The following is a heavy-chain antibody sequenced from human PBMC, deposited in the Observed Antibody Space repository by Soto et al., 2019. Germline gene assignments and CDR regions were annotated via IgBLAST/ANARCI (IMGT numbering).Heavy chain of an antibody. CDR2: ISYDGSNK. J-gene: IGHJ4*02. V-gene: IGHV3-30*18. D-gene: IGHD6-6*01. CDR1: GFTFSSYG. CDR3: AKGMRQLAQYYFDY. Sequence: PGGSLRLSCAASGFTFSSYGMHWVRQAPGKGLEWVAVISYDGSNKYYADSVKGRFTISRDNSKNTLYLQMNSLRAEDTAVYYCAKGMRQLAQYYFDYWGQGTLVTVSS.